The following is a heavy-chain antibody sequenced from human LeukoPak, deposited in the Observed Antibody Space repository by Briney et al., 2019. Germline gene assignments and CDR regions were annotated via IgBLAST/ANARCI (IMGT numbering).Heavy chain of an antibody. Sequence: GGSLRLSCAASGLTFSSYAMSWVRQAPGKGLEWVSGISGNGGGTYYADSVKGRFTISRDNSKNSLYLQMNSLRAEDTAVYYCASGAQSDYWGQGTLVTVSS. CDR1: GLTFSSYA. CDR3: ASGAQSDY. V-gene: IGHV3-23*01. J-gene: IGHJ4*02. CDR2: ISGNGGGT. D-gene: IGHD1-26*01.